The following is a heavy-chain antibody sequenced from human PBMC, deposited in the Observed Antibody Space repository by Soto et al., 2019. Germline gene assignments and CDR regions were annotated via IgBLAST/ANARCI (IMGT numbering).Heavy chain of an antibody. Sequence: EVQLVESGGGLVKPGGSLRLSCAASGFTFSSYSMNWVRQAPGKGLEWVSSISSSSSYIYYADSVKGRFTISKDNAKHSLYLQMNRLRAEDTAVYYCARDEDDYGEYSGAFDIWGQGTMVTVSS. CDR2: ISSSSSYI. CDR1: GFTFSSYS. D-gene: IGHD4-17*01. J-gene: IGHJ3*02. CDR3: ARDEDDYGEYSGAFDI. V-gene: IGHV3-21*01.